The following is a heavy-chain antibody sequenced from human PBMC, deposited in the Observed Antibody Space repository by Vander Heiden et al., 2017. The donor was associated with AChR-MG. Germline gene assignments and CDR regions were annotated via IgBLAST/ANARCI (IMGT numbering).Heavy chain of an antibody. CDR3: ARGLLRYFDWSPKVWFDP. CDR2: INHSGST. D-gene: IGHD3-9*01. CDR1: GGSFSGYY. J-gene: IGHJ5*02. V-gene: IGHV4-34*01. Sequence: QVQLQQRGAGLLKPSETLSLICAVYGGSFSGYYWSWLRQPPGKGLKWIGEINHSGSTNYNPSLKSRVTISVDTSKNRFSLKLSSVTAADTAVYYCARGLLRYFDWSPKVWFDPWGQGTLVTVSS.